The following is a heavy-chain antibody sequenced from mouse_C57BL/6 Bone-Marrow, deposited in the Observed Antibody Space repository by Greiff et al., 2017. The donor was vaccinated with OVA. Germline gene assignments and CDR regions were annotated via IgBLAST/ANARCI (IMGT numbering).Heavy chain of an antibody. J-gene: IGHJ3*01. CDR1: GYTFTDYE. D-gene: IGHD1-1*01. Sequence: VKLQESGAELVRPGASVTLSCKASGYTFTDYEMHWVKQTPVHGLEWIGAIDPETGGTAYNQKFKGKAILTADKSSSTAYMELRSLTSEDSAVYYCPYYYGSKGGFAYWGQGTLVTVSA. V-gene: IGHV1-15*01. CDR3: PYYYGSKGGFAY. CDR2: IDPETGGT.